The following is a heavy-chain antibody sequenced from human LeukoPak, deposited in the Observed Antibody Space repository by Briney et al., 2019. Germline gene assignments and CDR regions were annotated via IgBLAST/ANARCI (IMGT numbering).Heavy chain of an antibody. V-gene: IGHV3-23*01. Sequence: GGSLRLSCAASGFTFSSYAMSWVRQAPGKGREGVSAISGSGGSTYYEDSVKGRFTISRDNSKNTLYLQMNSLRAEDTAVYYCAKIEGVVAACFSAWGQGTLVTVSS. J-gene: IGHJ4*02. CDR2: ISGSGGST. D-gene: IGHD2-15*01. CDR1: GFTFSSYA. CDR3: AKIEGVVAACFSA.